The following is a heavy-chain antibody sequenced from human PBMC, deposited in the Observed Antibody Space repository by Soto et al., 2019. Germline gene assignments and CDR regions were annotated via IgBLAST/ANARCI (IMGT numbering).Heavy chain of an antibody. D-gene: IGHD3-16*01. CDR1: GFSFNNYA. J-gene: IGHJ4*02. V-gene: IGHV3-23*01. CDR3: AKDNGLRGSSYFGD. CDR2: ISGSGDGT. Sequence: EVQLRQSGGGVVQPGGSLRLSCVASGFSFNNYAMTWVRQAPGKGLEWVSGISGSGDGTYYADSVKDRFSVSRDKSTSTVHLQMSSLRVEDTAVYYCAKDNGLRGSSYFGDWGQGALVIVSS.